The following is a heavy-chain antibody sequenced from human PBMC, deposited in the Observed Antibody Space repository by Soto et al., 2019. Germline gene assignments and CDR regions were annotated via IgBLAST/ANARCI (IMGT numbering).Heavy chain of an antibody. Sequence: SETLSLTCTVSGGSISSGDYYWSWIRQPPGKGLEWIGYIYYSGSTYYNPSLKSRVTISVDTSKNQFSLKLSSVTAADTAVYYCARVITTVVTLYYFDYWGQGTLVTVSS. CDR2: IYYSGST. D-gene: IGHD4-17*01. V-gene: IGHV4-30-4*02. CDR1: GGSISSGDYY. J-gene: IGHJ4*02. CDR3: ARVITTVVTLYYFDY.